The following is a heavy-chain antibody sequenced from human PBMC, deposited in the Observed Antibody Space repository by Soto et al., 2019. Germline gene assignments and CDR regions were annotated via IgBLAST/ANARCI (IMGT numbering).Heavy chain of an antibody. CDR1: GGSFSGYY. CDR2: INHSGST. D-gene: IGHD2-2*01. CDR3: ARRKWGLIVVVPAAGFDY. Sequence: SETLSLTCAVYGGSFSGYYWSWIRQPPGKGLEWIGEINHSGSTNYNPSLKSRVTISVDTSKNQFSLKLSSVTAAATAVYYCARRKWGLIVVVPAAGFDYWGQGTLVTVSS. J-gene: IGHJ4*02. V-gene: IGHV4-34*01.